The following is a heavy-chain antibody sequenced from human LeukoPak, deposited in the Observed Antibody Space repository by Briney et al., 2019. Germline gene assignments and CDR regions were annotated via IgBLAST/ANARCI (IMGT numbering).Heavy chain of an antibody. CDR3: ARGGGITMIVVVITPPDAFGI. Sequence: GGSLRLSCAASGFTFSSYEMNWVRQAPGKGLEWVSYISSSGSTIYYADSVKGRFTISRDNAKNSLYLQMNSLRAEDTAVYYCARGGGITMIVVVITPPDAFGIWGQGTMVTVSS. J-gene: IGHJ3*02. V-gene: IGHV3-48*03. CDR2: ISSSGSTI. D-gene: IGHD3-22*01. CDR1: GFTFSSYE.